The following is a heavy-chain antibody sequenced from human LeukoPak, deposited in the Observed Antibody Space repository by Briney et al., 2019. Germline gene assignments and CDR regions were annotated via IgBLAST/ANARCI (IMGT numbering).Heavy chain of an antibody. V-gene: IGHV3-7*01. Sequence: PGGSLRLSCGASGFRFSEYWMTWVRPAPGRGPEWVANIKGDGTKMYYVDSVKGRFTTSRDNDKNSLYLQMNNLRVEDTAVYHCARDGSCFDFWGQGALVTVSS. J-gene: IGHJ4*02. CDR2: IKGDGTKM. D-gene: IGHD6-19*01. CDR1: GFRFSEYW. CDR3: ARDGSCFDF.